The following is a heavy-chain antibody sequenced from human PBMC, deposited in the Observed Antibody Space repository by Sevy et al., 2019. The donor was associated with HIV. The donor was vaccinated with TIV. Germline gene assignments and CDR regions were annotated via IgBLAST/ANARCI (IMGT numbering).Heavy chain of an antibody. CDR3: AKGDYDFWSGFYGMDV. J-gene: IGHJ6*02. CDR2: ISYDGSNK. D-gene: IGHD3-3*01. V-gene: IGHV3-30*18. Sequence: GGSLRLSCAASGFTFSSYGMHRVRQAPRKGLEWVAVISYDGSNKYYADSVKGRFTISRDNSKNTLYLQMNSLRAEDTAVYYCAKGDYDFWSGFYGMDVWGQGTTVTVSS. CDR1: GFTFSSYG.